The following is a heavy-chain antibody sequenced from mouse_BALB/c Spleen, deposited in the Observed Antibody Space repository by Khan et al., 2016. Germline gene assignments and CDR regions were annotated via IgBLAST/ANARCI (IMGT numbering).Heavy chain of an antibody. CDR1: GFNIKDTY. Sequence: VQLKQSGAELVKPGASVKLSCTASGFNIKDTYMHWVKQRPEQGLEWIGRIDPANGNTKYDPKFQGKATITADTSSNTAYLQLSSLTSEDTAVYYCARPSRNYYYAMDYWGQETSVTVSS. D-gene: IGHD2-1*01. CDR3: ARPSRNYYYAMDY. J-gene: IGHJ4*01. V-gene: IGHV14-3*02. CDR2: IDPANGNT.